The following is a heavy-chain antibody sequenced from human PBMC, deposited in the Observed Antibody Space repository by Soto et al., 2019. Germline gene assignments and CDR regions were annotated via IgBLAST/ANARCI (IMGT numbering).Heavy chain of an antibody. CDR1: GFTFSSFG. CDR2: IWYNGINK. J-gene: IGHJ4*02. D-gene: IGHD2-21*02. CDR3: ARESVPFCGGDCRPNFDY. Sequence: GGSLRLSCAASGFTFSSFGMHWVRQAPGKGLEWVSLIWYNGINKYYADSVKGRFTISRDNSKNTLFLQMNSLRAEDTAVYYCARESVPFCGGDCRPNFDYWGQGALVTVSS. V-gene: IGHV3-33*01.